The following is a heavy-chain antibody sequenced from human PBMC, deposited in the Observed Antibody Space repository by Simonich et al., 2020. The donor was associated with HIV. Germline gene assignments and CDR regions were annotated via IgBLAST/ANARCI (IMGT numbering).Heavy chain of an antibody. CDR1: GGSFSGYY. V-gene: IGHV4-34*01. Sequence: QVQLQQWGAGLLKPSETLSLTCAVYGGSFSGYYWSWIRQPPGKGREWIGEINHSGSTHYNPSLKSRVTISVDTSKNQFSRKLSSVTAADTAVYYCARRHPTTVTTPYFDYWGQGTLVTVSS. D-gene: IGHD4-17*01. CDR3: ARRHPTTVTTPYFDY. J-gene: IGHJ4*02. CDR2: INHSGST.